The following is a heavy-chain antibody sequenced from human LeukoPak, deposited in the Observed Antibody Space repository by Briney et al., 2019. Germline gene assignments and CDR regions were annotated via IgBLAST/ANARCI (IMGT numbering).Heavy chain of an antibody. D-gene: IGHD3-10*01. CDR3: AKREDGYYGSGSAFDI. CDR2: ISGSGGST. CDR1: GFTFSSYA. V-gene: IGHV3-23*01. J-gene: IGHJ3*02. Sequence: GGSLRLSCAASGFTFSSYAMSWVRQAPGKGLEGVSAISGSGGSTYYADSVKGRFTISRDNSKNTLYLQMNSLRAEDTAVYYCAKREDGYYGSGSAFDIWGQGTMVTVSS.